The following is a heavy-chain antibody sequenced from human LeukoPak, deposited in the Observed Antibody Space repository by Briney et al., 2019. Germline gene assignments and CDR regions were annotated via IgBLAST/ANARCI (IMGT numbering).Heavy chain of an antibody. CDR2: ISAYNGNT. D-gene: IGHD5-18*01. V-gene: IGHV1-18*01. CDR3: ARPRGYSYGSYYFDY. Sequence: ASVKVSCKASGYTFTSYGISWVRQAPGQGLEWMGWISAYNGNTNYAQKFQGRVTITADESTSTAYMELSSLRSEDTAVYYCARPRGYSYGSYYFDYWGQGTLVTVSS. CDR1: GYTFTSYG. J-gene: IGHJ4*02.